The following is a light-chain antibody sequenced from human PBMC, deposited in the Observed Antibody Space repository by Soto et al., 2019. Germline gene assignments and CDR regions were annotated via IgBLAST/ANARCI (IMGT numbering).Light chain of an antibody. CDR1: TSNIGTHT. J-gene: IGLJ2*01. Sequence: QSVLTQSPSASGTPGQRVSISCSGSTSNIGTHTVNWYQHVPGTAPKLLIYSDNQRPSAVPGRFSGSKSGTSASLAISGLLSEYEAYYYCATWDDSPNVVFGGGTKLTVL. V-gene: IGLV1-44*01. CDR3: ATWDDSPNVV. CDR2: SDN.